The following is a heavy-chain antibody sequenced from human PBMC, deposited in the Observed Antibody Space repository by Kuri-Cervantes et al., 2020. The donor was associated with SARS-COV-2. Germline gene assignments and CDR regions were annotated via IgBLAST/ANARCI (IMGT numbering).Heavy chain of an antibody. D-gene: IGHD3-10*01. J-gene: IGHJ4*02. CDR2: VNHSGST. Sequence: SETLSLTFAVYGGSFSGYYWSWIRQPPGKGLEWIGEVNHSGSTNYNPSLKSRVTISVDTSKNQFSLKLSSVTAADTAVYYCARSTGSGSYYNFYYFDYWGQGTLVTVSS. V-gene: IGHV4-34*01. CDR3: ARSTGSGSYYNFYYFDY. CDR1: GGSFSGYY.